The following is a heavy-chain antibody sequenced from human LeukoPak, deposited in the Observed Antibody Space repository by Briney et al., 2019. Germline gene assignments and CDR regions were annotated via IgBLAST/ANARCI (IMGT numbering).Heavy chain of an antibody. CDR3: ARDLITRIDAFDI. CDR2: IYYSGST. V-gene: IGHV4-59*12. D-gene: IGHD3-22*01. Sequence: PSETLSLTCTVSGGSISSYYWSWIRQPPGKGLEWIGYIYYSGSTNYNPSLKSRVTISVDKSKNQFSLKLSSVTAADTAVYYCARDLITRIDAFDIWGQGTMVTVSS. CDR1: GGSISSYY. J-gene: IGHJ3*02.